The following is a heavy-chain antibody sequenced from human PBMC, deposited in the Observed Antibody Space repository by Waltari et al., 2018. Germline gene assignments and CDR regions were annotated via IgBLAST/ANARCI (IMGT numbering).Heavy chain of an antibody. V-gene: IGHV4-38-2*02. J-gene: IGHJ6*02. CDR2: IYHSGST. Sequence: QVQLQESGPGLVKPSETLSLTCAVSGYSISSGYYWGWIRQPPGKGLGWIGSIYHSGSTYYNPSLKSRVTISVDTSKNQFSLKLSSVTAADTAVYYCARDDSNYGDYFGQYYYYGMDVWGQGTTVTVSS. CDR3: ARDDSNYGDYFGQYYYYGMDV. CDR1: GYSISSGYY. D-gene: IGHD4-17*01.